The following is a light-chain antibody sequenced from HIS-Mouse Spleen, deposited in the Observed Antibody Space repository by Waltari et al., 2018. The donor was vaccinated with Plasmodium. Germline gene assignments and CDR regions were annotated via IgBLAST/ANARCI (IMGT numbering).Light chain of an antibody. Sequence: DIQMTQSPSTLSASVGDRGTITCRASQSIRSWLAWYQQKPGKAPKLLIYKASSLESGVPSRFSGSGSGTEFTLTISSLQPDDFATYYCQQYNSYWTFGQGTKVEIK. CDR3: QQYNSYWT. V-gene: IGKV1-5*03. CDR2: KAS. CDR1: QSIRSW. J-gene: IGKJ1*01.